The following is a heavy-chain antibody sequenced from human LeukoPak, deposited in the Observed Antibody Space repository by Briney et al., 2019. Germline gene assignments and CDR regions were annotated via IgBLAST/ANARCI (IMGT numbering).Heavy chain of an antibody. J-gene: IGHJ6*04. D-gene: IGHD2-15*01. V-gene: IGHV3-33*01. CDR1: GFAFVIYC. Sequence: GRCLRPSCTPSGFAFVIYCTGSVRHAPGGGLGWVADIWYEGSDTNYAHSVKGRFTISRDNCENTLYLQMNSLKPEDTGIYDCARDVCSGRSCYQLTSAYYWLDVWGKGTAVTVSS. CDR3: ARDVCSGRSCYQLTSAYYWLDV. CDR2: IWYEGSDT.